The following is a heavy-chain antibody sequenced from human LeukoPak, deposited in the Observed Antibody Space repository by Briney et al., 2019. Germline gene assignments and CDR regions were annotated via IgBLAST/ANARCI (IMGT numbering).Heavy chain of an antibody. V-gene: IGHV3-74*01. CDR3: ARGKRGASLLDRIAAVPDY. D-gene: IGHD6-13*01. CDR1: GFTISSYW. CDR2: INSDGSST. Sequence: PGGSLRLSCAASGFTISSYWMHWVRQAPGKGLVWVSRINSDGSSTSYADSVKGRFTISRDNAKNTLYLQMNSLRAEDTAVYYCARGKRGASLLDRIAAVPDYWGQGTLVTVSS. J-gene: IGHJ4*02.